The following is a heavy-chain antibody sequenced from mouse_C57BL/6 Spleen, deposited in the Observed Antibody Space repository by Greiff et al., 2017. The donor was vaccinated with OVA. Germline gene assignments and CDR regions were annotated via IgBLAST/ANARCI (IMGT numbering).Heavy chain of an antibody. V-gene: IGHV1-42*01. D-gene: IGHD1-2*01. CDR1: GYSFTGYY. CDR2: INPSTGGT. Sequence: VQLQQSGPELVKPGASVKISCKASGYSFTGYYMNWVKQSPEKSLEWIGEINPSTGGTTYNQKFKAKATLTVDKSSSTAYMQLKSLTSEDSAVYYCARPGYYGGDYWGQGTTLTVSS. J-gene: IGHJ2*01. CDR3: ARPGYYGGDY.